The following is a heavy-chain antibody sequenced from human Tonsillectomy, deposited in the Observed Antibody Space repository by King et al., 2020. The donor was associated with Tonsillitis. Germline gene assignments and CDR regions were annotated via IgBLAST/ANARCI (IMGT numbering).Heavy chain of an antibody. D-gene: IGHD1-26*01. Sequence: QLQESGSGLVKPSQTLSLTCAVSGGSISSGDYSWSWIRQPPGKGLEWIGYIFHSGSTYYNPSLKSRVTISIDSSKNQFSLKLRYVTAADTAVYYCARVVGIETLDPYYFDYWGQGTLVTVSS. V-gene: IGHV4-30-2*01. CDR3: ARVVGIETLDPYYFDY. CDR1: GGSISSGDYS. CDR2: IFHSGST. J-gene: IGHJ4*02.